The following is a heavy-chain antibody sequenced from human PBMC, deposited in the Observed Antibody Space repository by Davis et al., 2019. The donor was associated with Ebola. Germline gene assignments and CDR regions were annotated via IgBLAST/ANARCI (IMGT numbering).Heavy chain of an antibody. V-gene: IGHV5-10-1*01. CDR1: RYSFTSYW. D-gene: IGHD5-18*01. CDR2: IDPRDSQT. CDR3: ARRLYSYGSDTFDI. J-gene: IGHJ3*02. Sequence: GESLKISCRASRYSFTSYWITWVRQLPGKGLEWMGRIDPRDSQTNYSPSFQGHVTISIDKSINTAYLQWSSLKASDTAMYYCARRLYSYGSDTFDIWGQGTMVTVSS.